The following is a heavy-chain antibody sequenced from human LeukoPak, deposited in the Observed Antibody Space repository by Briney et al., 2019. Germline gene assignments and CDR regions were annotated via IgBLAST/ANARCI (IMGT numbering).Heavy chain of an antibody. V-gene: IGHV4-61*02. CDR3: ARGTTMIVVVGPHDAFDI. D-gene: IGHD3-22*01. J-gene: IGHJ3*02. CDR1: GGSISSGSYY. CDR2: IYTSGST. Sequence: PSETLSLTCTLSGGSISSGSYYWRWLRQPAGKGLEWIGRIYTSGSTNYNPSLKSRVTISVDTSKNQFSLKLSSVAAADTAVYYCARGTTMIVVVGPHDAFDIWGQGTMVTVSS.